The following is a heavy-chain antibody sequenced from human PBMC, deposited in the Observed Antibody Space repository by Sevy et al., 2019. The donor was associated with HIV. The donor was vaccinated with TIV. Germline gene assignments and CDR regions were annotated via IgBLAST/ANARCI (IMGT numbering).Heavy chain of an antibody. CDR1: EFTFSSYW. Sequence: GGSLRLSCAASEFTFSSYWMSWVRQAPGKGLEWVANIKQDGSGKYYVDSVKGRFTISRDNAKNLLYLQMNSLRAEDTAVYYCARSGGSYDYGMDVWGQGTTVTVSS. D-gene: IGHD3-16*01. CDR3: ARSGGSYDYGMDV. CDR2: IKQDGSGK. V-gene: IGHV3-7*01. J-gene: IGHJ6*02.